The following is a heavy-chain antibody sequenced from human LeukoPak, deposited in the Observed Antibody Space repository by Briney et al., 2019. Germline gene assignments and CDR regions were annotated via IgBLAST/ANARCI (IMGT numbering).Heavy chain of an antibody. CDR1: GGSISSSSYY. V-gene: IGHV4-39*07. CDR2: IYYSGST. CDR3: ARGPLFGELLYYYFDY. D-gene: IGHD3-10*02. J-gene: IGHJ4*02. Sequence: PSETLSLTCTVSGGSISSSSYYWGRIRQPPGKGLEWIGSIYYSGSTYYNPSLKSRVTISVDTSKNQFSLKLSSVTAADTAVYYCARGPLFGELLYYYFDYWGQGTLVTASS.